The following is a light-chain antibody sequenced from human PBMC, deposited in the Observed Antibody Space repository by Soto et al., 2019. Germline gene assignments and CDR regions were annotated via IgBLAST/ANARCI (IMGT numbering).Light chain of an antibody. CDR2: AAS. Sequence: DIQMTQSPSSLSASVGDRVTITCRTSQAINNYLNWYRQKPGKAPKLLIYAASTLQSGVPSRFSGSGSGTDFTLTISSLQPEDFATYYCQQLDTYPPFGPGTKVDIK. V-gene: IGKV1-9*01. CDR3: QQLDTYPP. CDR1: QAINNY. J-gene: IGKJ3*01.